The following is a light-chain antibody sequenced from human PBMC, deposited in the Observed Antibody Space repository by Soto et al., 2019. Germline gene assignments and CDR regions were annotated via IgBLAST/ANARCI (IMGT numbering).Light chain of an antibody. V-gene: IGLV2-8*01. CDR2: EVN. CDR1: SSDVGGYNY. J-gene: IGLJ1*01. CDR3: SSYAGSNNVYV. Sequence: SVLTQPPSASGSPGQSVTISCTGTSSDVGGYNYVSWYQQHPGKAPKLLIYEVNKRPSGVPDRFSACKSGNTASLTVSGLQAEDEADYYCSSYAGSNNVYVFGTGTKFTVL.